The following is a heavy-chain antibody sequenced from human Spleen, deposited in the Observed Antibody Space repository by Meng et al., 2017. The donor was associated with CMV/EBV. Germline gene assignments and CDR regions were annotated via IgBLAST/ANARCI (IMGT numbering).Heavy chain of an antibody. V-gene: IGHV4-39*07. D-gene: IGHD6-6*01. CDR2: ITYSEST. Sequence: GSLRLSCTVSGGSISSGGYYWNWIRQPPGKGLEWIGEITYSESTNYNPSLKSRVTISVDTSKKQFSLKLTSVTAADTAVYFCVRAFLSRGPARPRWFDPWGQGTLVTVSS. CDR1: GGSISSGGYY. J-gene: IGHJ5*02. CDR3: VRAFLSRGPARPRWFDP.